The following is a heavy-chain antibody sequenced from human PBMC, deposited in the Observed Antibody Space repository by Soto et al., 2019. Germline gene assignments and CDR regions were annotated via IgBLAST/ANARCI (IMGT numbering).Heavy chain of an antibody. CDR3: ARDLQWRDYGGNSKPSGMDV. D-gene: IGHD4-17*01. CDR1: GGSISSYY. CDR2: IYYSGST. V-gene: IGHV4-59*01. J-gene: IGHJ6*02. Sequence: SETLSLTCAVSGGSISSYYWSWIRQPPGKXLEWIGYIYYSGSTNYNPSLKSRVTISVDTSKNQFSLKLSSVTAADTAVYYCARDLQWRDYGGNSKPSGMDVWGQGTTVTVSS.